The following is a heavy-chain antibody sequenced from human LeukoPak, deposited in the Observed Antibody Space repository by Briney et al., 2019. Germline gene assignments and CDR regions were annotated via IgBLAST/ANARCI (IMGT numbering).Heavy chain of an antibody. CDR1: GFSINSDYY. V-gene: IGHV4-38-2*02. Sequence: SETLSLTCTVSGFSINSDYYWGWIRQPPGKGLEWIGSLYHSGSSYYNPSLKSRVTISVDTSRSQFPLKLSSVTAADTAVYYCVVLPAHWGQGTLVTVSS. CDR2: LYHSGSS. D-gene: IGHD3-16*02. J-gene: IGHJ4*02. CDR3: VVLPAH.